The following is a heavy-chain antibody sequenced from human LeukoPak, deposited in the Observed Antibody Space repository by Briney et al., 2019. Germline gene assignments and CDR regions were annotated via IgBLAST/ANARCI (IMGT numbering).Heavy chain of an antibody. CDR3: ATDLSFYCSGGGCFLSH. V-gene: IGHV3-15*01. Sequence: GVSLRLSCAASGFPFNYAYMSWVRQGPGKGLEWVGRQKYKPDGGTTDCAAPVTGRVTISRDDSKNTLYLQMNYLRTEDTAVYYCATDLSFYCSGGGCFLSHWGQGTLVTVSA. J-gene: IGHJ4*02. CDR1: GFPFNYAY. CDR2: QKYKPDGGTT. D-gene: IGHD2-15*01.